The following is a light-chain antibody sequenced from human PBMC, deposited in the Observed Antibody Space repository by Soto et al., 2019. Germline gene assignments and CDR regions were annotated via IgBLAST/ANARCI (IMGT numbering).Light chain of an antibody. V-gene: IGLV2-14*01. CDR3: SSYTSSSTRDVV. J-gene: IGLJ2*01. CDR1: SSDVGGYNY. CDR2: DVS. Sequence: QSALTQPASVSGSPGQSITISCTGTSSDVGGYNYVSWYQQHPCKAPKLMIYDVSNRPSGVSNRFSGSKSGNTASLTISGLRAEDEADYYCSSYTSSSTRDVVFGGGTKLTVL.